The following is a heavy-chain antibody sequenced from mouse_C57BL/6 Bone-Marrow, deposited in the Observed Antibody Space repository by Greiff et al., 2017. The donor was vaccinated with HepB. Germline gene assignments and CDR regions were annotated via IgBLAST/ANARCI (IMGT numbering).Heavy chain of an antibody. V-gene: IGHV1-55*01. CDR2: IYPGSGST. CDR3: APADYYRSSHSDH. CDR1: GYTFTSYW. D-gene: IGHD1-1*01. J-gene: IGHJ2*01. Sequence: QVQLQQPGAELVKPGASVRMSCKASGYTFTSYWITWVKQRPGQGLEWIGDIYPGSGSTNYNEKFKSKATLTVDTSSSTAYMQLSSLTSEDSAVYYCAPADYYRSSHSDHWAQGSPPSVSS.